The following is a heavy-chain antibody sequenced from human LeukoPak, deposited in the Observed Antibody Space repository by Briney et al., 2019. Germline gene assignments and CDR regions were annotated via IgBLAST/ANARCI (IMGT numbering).Heavy chain of an antibody. CDR2: IYHSGST. V-gene: IGHV4-30-2*01. Sequence: PSQTLSLTCTVSGGSISSGGYYWSWTRQPPGKGLEWIGYIYHSGSTYYNPSLKSRVTISVDRSKNQFSLKLSSVTAADTAAYYCASRLRFLERLSSPHAFDIWGQGTMVTVSS. J-gene: IGHJ3*02. CDR3: ASRLRFLERLSSPHAFDI. CDR1: GGSISSGGYY. D-gene: IGHD3-3*01.